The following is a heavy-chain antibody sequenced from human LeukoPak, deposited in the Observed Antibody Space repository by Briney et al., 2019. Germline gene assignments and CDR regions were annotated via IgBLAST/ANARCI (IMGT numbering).Heavy chain of an antibody. D-gene: IGHD3-22*01. Sequence: AASVKVSCKTSGYSFTNYGITWVRQAPGQGLEWMGWISGYNSKPFYAQNFQGRVTMTTDTSTSTVYMEVRSLRSDDTAVYYCARDGAYHDSSGSYYAVGDDYWGQGTLVTVSS. CDR1: GYSFTNYG. CDR3: ARDGAYHDSSGSYYAVGDDY. CDR2: ISGYNSKP. J-gene: IGHJ4*02. V-gene: IGHV1-18*01.